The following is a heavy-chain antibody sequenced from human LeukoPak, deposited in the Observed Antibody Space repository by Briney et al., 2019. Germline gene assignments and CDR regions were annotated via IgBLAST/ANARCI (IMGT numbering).Heavy chain of an antibody. D-gene: IGHD3-22*01. V-gene: IGHV4-39*01. CDR3: ASGNYYDSSGYG. CDR2: IYYSGST. Sequence: PSETLSLTCTVSGGSISSSSYYWGWIREPPGKGLEWIGRIYYSGSTYYNPSLKSRVTISVDTSKNQFSLKLSSVTAADTAVYYCASGNYYDSSGYGWGQGTMVTVSS. J-gene: IGHJ3*01. CDR1: GGSISSSSYY.